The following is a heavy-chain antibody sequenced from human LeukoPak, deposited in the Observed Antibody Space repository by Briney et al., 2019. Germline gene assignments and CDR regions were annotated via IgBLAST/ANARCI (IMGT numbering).Heavy chain of an antibody. J-gene: IGHJ6*02. CDR2: ISGSGGST. CDR3: AGLCSSTSCYPHYYYGMDV. CDR1: GFTFSSYA. D-gene: IGHD2-2*01. Sequence: PGGSLRLSCAASGFTFSSYAMSWVRQASGKGLEWVSAISGSGGSTYYADSVKGRFTISRDNSKNTLYLQMNSLRAEDTAVYYCAGLCSSTSCYPHYYYGMDVWGQGTTVTVSS. V-gene: IGHV3-23*01.